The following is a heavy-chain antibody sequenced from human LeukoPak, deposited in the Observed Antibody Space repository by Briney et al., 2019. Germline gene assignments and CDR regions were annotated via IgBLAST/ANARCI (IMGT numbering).Heavy chain of an antibody. Sequence: PSETLSLTCTVSGGSISSGDYYWSWIRQPPGKGLEWIGYFYYSGSTYYNPSPKSRVTISVDTSKNQFSLKLSSVTAADTAVYYCARDLTYYDFWSGYYTGMGLYDYWGQGTLVTVSS. V-gene: IGHV4-30-4*08. CDR3: ARDLTYYDFWSGYYTGMGLYDY. D-gene: IGHD3-3*01. J-gene: IGHJ4*02. CDR1: GGSISSGDYY. CDR2: FYYSGST.